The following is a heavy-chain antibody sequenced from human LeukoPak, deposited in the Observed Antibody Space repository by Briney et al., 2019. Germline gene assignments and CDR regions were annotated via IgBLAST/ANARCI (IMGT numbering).Heavy chain of an antibody. V-gene: IGHV1-18*01. J-gene: IGHJ3*02. CDR1: AYSFTGYG. CDR3: ARSPQGYSDAFDI. CDR2: ISGYSGST. Sequence: ASVKVSCKSSAYSFTGYGVAWVRQAPGQGLEWMGWISGYSGSTKYAQILQGRVTMTSDTSTSTAYMELRNLRFDDTAVYYCARSPQGYSDAFDIWGQGTMVTVSS. D-gene: IGHD6-13*01.